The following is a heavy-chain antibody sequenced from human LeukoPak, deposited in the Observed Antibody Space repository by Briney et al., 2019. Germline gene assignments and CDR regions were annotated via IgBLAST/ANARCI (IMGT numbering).Heavy chain of an antibody. Sequence: PGGSLRLSCAASGFTFSNYAMSWVHQAPGKGLHWVSTISGGGITTYYADSAKGRFTISRDNSKNTMFLQMNSLRADDTAVYYCPRQSYASGWNPFAYWGQGILVTVSS. CDR2: ISGGGITT. J-gene: IGHJ4*02. V-gene: IGHV3-23*01. CDR1: GFTFSNYA. D-gene: IGHD6-19*01. CDR3: PRQSYASGWNPFAY.